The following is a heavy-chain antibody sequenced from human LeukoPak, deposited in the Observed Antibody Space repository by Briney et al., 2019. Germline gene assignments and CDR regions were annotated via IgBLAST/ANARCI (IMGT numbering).Heavy chain of an antibody. CDR1: GFTFSSYA. J-gene: IGHJ4*02. V-gene: IGHV3-23*01. CDR2: ISGSGGST. Sequence: GGSLRLSCAASGFTFSSYAMSSVRQAPGKGLEWVSAISGSGGSTYYADSVKGRFTISRDNSKNTLYLQMNSLRAEDTAVYYCAKSRFPAATSVLRYYGYWGQGTLVTVSS. D-gene: IGHD3-9*01. CDR3: AKSRFPAATSVLRYYGY.